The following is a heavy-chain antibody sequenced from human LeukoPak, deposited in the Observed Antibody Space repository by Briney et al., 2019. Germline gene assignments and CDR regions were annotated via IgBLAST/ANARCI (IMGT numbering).Heavy chain of an antibody. CDR3: AKDRLAVAGAFDY. Sequence: PGGSLRLSCAGSGFIVSDNYMSWVRQAPGKGLEWVSVIYSGGTTYYADSVKGRFTVSRHDSKNTLYLQMNSLRAEDTAVYYCAKDRLAVAGAFDYWGQGTLVTVSS. CDR1: GFIVSDNY. D-gene: IGHD6-19*01. CDR2: IYSGGTT. J-gene: IGHJ4*02. V-gene: IGHV3-53*01.